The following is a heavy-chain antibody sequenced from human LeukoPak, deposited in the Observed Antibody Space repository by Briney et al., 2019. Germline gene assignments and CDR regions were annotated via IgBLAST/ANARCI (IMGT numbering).Heavy chain of an antibody. V-gene: IGHV5-51*01. D-gene: IGHD3-10*01. CDR3: MVTLGVRGVTPYSVEV. Sequence: GESLKISCKASGYSFSNCWIGWVRRMPGKGLEWMGIVFPGDSYTRYGPSFQGQVTISADRSISTAYLQWSSLKASDTAIYYCMVTLGVRGVTPYSVEVWGQGTTVTVSS. CDR2: VFPGDSYT. CDR1: GYSFSNCW. J-gene: IGHJ6*02.